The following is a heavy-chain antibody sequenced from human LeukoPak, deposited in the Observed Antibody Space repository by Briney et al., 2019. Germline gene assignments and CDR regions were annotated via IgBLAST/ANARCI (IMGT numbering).Heavy chain of an antibody. CDR2: INSDGSST. D-gene: IGHD3-22*01. Sequence: GGSLRLSCAASGFTFSSCWMHWVRQAPGKGLVWVSRINSDGSSTSYADSVKGRFTVSRDNAKNTLYLQMNSLRAEDTAVYYCGRPYYCDSSANYNWFDPWGQGTLVTVSS. J-gene: IGHJ5*02. V-gene: IGHV3-74*01. CDR3: GRPYYCDSSANYNWFDP. CDR1: GFTFSSCW.